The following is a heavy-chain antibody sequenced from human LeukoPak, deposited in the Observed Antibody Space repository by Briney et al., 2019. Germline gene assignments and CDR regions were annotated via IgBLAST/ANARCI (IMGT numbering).Heavy chain of an antibody. CDR2: ISVGGDT. D-gene: IGHD3-3*01. V-gene: IGHV3-23*01. CDR3: AKDRATITVFGVAPTASFDY. J-gene: IGHJ4*02. CDR1: RFTFSNYA. Sequence: GGSLRLSCAASRFTFSNYAMSWVRQAPGKGLEWVSAISVGGDTYYADSVRGRFTISRDSSKSTLYLQMNSLRAEDTAIYYCAKDRATITVFGVAPTASFDYWGQGTLVTVSS.